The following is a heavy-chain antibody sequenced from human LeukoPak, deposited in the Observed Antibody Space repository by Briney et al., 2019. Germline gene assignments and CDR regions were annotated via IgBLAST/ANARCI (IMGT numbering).Heavy chain of an antibody. CDR2: IGDGI. D-gene: IGHD5-12*01. V-gene: IGHV3-23*01. CDR1: GFTFSSYA. Sequence: GGSLRLSCAASGFTFSSYAMSWVRQAPGKGLEWVSGIGDGIFYADSVKGRFTISRDNSKNTLYLQMSSLRAEDTAVYYCAKDRGAGYPYYSDYWGQGTLVTVSS. CDR3: AKDRGAGYPYYSDY. J-gene: IGHJ4*02.